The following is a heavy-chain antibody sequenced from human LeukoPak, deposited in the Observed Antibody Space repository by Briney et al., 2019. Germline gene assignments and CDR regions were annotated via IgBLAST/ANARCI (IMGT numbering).Heavy chain of an antibody. J-gene: IGHJ4*02. Sequence: SQTLSLTCAISGDSVSSNSAAWIWIRQSPSRGLEWLGRTYYRSKWYTEYAVSVKSRITINPDTSKNQFSLQLSSVNPEDTAVYYCARVYCSGGSCDTRTGTFDYWGQGTLVTVSS. CDR1: GDSVSSNSAA. V-gene: IGHV6-1*01. D-gene: IGHD2-15*01. CDR2: TYYRSKWYT. CDR3: ARVYCSGGSCDTRTGTFDY.